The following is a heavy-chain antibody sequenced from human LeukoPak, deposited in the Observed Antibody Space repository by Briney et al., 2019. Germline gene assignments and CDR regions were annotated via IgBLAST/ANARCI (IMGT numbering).Heavy chain of an antibody. CDR3: ARDPALGAGYYYMDV. V-gene: IGHV3-21*01. Sequence: GGSLRLSCAASGFTFSSYSMNWVRQAPGKGLKWVSSISSSSSYIYYADSVKGRFTISRDNAKNSLYLQMNSLRAEDTAVYYCARDPALGAGYYYMDVWGKGTTVTVSS. J-gene: IGHJ6*03. CDR1: GFTFSSYS. D-gene: IGHD1-26*01. CDR2: ISSSSSYI.